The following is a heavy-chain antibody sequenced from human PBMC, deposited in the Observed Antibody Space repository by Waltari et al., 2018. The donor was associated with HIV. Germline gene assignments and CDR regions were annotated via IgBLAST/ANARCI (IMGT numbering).Heavy chain of an antibody. CDR1: GGTVGSYA. V-gene: IGHV1-69*01. Sequence: QVQLVQSGAEVKKPGSSVKVSCKASGGTVGSYAISWVRQAPGQGREWMGRIIPIFGTANYAQKCQGRVTITADESTSTAYMEVRSLRSEDTAVYYCARVVCVGDCYSLLWFDYWGQGTLVTVSS. J-gene: IGHJ4*02. D-gene: IGHD2-21*02. CDR3: ARVVCVGDCYSLLWFDY. CDR2: IIPIFGTA.